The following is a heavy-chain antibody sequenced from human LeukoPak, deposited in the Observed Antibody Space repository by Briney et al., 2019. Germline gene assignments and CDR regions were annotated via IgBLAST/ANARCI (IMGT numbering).Heavy chain of an antibody. D-gene: IGHD3-22*01. J-gene: IGHJ4*02. CDR2: ISSSSRYI. CDR3: AKDRLYDSSGYYFPLGS. CDR1: GFTFSSYS. V-gene: IGHV3-21*04. Sequence: GGSLRLSCAASGFTFSSYSMNWVRQAPGKGLEWVSSISSSSRYIYYADSVKGRFTISRDNSMNTLHLQMNSLRAEDTAVYYCAKDRLYDSSGYYFPLGSWGQGTLVSVSS.